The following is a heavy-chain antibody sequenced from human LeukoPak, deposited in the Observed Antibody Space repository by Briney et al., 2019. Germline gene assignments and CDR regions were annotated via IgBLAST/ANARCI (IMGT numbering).Heavy chain of an antibody. CDR3: AGGLRGMGPFDP. Sequence: SETLSLTCTVSGGSISSYYWSWIRQPPGKGLEWIGYIYYSGSTNYNPSLKSRVTISVDTSKNQFSLKLSSVTAADTAVYYCAGGLRGMGPFDPWGQGTLVTVSS. D-gene: IGHD3-16*01. CDR1: GGSISSYY. J-gene: IGHJ5*02. V-gene: IGHV4-59*12. CDR2: IYYSGST.